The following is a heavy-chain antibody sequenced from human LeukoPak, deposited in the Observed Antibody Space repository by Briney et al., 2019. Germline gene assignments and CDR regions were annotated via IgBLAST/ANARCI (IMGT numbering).Heavy chain of an antibody. D-gene: IGHD3-22*01. CDR3: ASQVVVNAFDI. J-gene: IGHJ3*02. V-gene: IGHV4-59*01. CDR2: IYFTGTT. CDR1: GGSITSYY. Sequence: SETLSLTCTVSGGSITSYYWSWIRQPPGKGLEWIAYIYFTGTTNYNPSLKSRGTISVDTSKTQFSLKLSSVTAADTAIYYCASQVVVNAFDIWGQGRMVTVSS.